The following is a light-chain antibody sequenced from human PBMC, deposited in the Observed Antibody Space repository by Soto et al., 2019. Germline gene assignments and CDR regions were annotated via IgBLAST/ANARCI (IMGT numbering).Light chain of an antibody. V-gene: IGKV1-9*01. CDR2: AAS. Sequence: IQLTQSPSSLSASVGDRVTITCRASQGISSSLAWYQQQPGKAPKLLIYAASTLQSGVPSRFSGSGSGTDFTLTISSLQPEDFATYYCQQYNTWPPITFGQGTRLEIK. CDR1: QGISSS. J-gene: IGKJ5*01. CDR3: QQYNTWPPIT.